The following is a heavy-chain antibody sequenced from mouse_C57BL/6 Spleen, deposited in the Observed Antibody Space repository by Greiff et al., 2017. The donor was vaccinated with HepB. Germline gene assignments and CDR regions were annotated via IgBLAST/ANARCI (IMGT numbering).Heavy chain of an antibody. J-gene: IGHJ4*01. V-gene: IGHV5-6*01. D-gene: IGHD2-3*01. CDR2: ISSGGSYT. CDR3: ARHDGYLLAMDY. Sequence: EVKLVESGGDLVKPGGSLKLSCAASGFTFSSYGMSWVRQTPDKRLEWVATISSGGSYTYYPDSVKGRFTISRDNAKNTLYLQMSSLKSEDTAMYYCARHDGYLLAMDYWGQGTSVTVSS. CDR1: GFTFSSYG.